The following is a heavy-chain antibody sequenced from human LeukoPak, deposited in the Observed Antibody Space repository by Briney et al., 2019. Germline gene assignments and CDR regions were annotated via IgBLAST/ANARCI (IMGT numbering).Heavy chain of an antibody. D-gene: IGHD3-22*01. V-gene: IGHV3-23*01. Sequence: GGSLRLSCTASGFTFGDYAMSWVRQAPGKGLEWVSAISGSGGSTYYADSVKGRFTISRDNSKNTLYLQMNSLRAEDTAVYYCAKEVGDSSGYYKSVFDYWGQGTLVTVSS. CDR3: AKEVGDSSGYYKSVFDY. CDR2: ISGSGGST. J-gene: IGHJ4*02. CDR1: GFTFGDYA.